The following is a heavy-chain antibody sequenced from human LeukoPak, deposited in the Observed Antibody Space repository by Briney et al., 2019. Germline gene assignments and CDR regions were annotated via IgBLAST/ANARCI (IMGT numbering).Heavy chain of an antibody. J-gene: IGHJ4*02. CDR2: TRSKAYGGIT. CDR1: GFTFGDYA. Sequence: GGSLRLSCTASGFTFGDYAMSWVRQAPGKGLEWVGFTRSKAYGGITEYAASVKGRFTISRDDSKSIAYLQMNSLKTEDTAVYYCTRDLYGSGSYYNRPFDYWGQGTLVTVSS. CDR3: TRDLYGSGSYYNRPFDY. V-gene: IGHV3-49*04. D-gene: IGHD3-10*01.